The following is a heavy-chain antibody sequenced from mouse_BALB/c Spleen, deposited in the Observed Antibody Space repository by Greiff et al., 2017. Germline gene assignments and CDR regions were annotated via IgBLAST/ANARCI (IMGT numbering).Heavy chain of an antibody. Sequence: VMLVESGPGLVAPSQSLSITCTVSGFSLTGYGVNWVRQPPGKGLEWLGMIWGDGSTDYNSALKSRLSISKDNSKSQVFLKMNSLQTDDTARYYCAREGYYDSSDAMDYWGQGTSVTVSS. CDR2: IWGDGST. CDR3: AREGYYDSSDAMDY. CDR1: GFSLTGYG. V-gene: IGHV2-6-7*01. J-gene: IGHJ4*01. D-gene: IGHD1-1*01.